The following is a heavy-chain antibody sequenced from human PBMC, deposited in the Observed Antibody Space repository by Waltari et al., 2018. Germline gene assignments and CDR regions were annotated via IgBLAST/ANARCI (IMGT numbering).Heavy chain of an antibody. V-gene: IGHV3-48*01. J-gene: IGHJ4*02. D-gene: IGHD4-17*01. CDR3: AREREYGDHGGLDY. CDR1: GFTFSSYS. CDR2: SSSSSSTK. Sequence: EVQLVESGGGLVQPGGSLRLSCAASGFTFSSYSMNWVRQAPGKGVGLVSYSSSSSSTKYYAESVKGRFTIARDNAKNSLYLQMNSLRAEDTAVYYCAREREYGDHGGLDYWGQGTLVTVSS.